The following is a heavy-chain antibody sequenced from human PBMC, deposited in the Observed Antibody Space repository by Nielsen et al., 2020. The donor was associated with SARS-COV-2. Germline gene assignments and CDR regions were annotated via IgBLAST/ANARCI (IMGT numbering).Heavy chain of an antibody. CDR2: ISYDGSNK. J-gene: IGHJ4*02. CDR3: AKDWTAIVVVPSGGVDY. Sequence: RALKISCAASGFTFSTYGMHWVRQAPGKGLEWVAAISYDGSNKYYVDSVKGRFTISRDNSKNTLYLQMSSLREEDTAVYYCAKDWTAIVVVPSGGVDYWGQGTRVTVSS. CDR1: GFTFSTYG. V-gene: IGHV3-30*18. D-gene: IGHD2-15*01.